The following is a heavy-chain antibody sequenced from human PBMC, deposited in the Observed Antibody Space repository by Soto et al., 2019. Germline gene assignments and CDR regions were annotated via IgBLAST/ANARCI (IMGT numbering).Heavy chain of an antibody. CDR2: IYPGDSDT. D-gene: IGHD4-4*01. CDR1: GYSFTSYW. Sequence: GESLKISCKGSGYSFTSYWIGWVRQMPGKGLEWMGIIYPGDSDTRYSPSFHGQVTISADKSISTAYLQWSSLKASDTAMYYCARQRGTTVNFYYYGMDVWGQGTTVTVSS. V-gene: IGHV5-51*01. CDR3: ARQRGTTVNFYYYGMDV. J-gene: IGHJ6*02.